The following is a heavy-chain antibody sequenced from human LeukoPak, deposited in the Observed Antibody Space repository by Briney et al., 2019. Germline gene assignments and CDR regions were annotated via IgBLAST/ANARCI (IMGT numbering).Heavy chain of an antibody. J-gene: IGHJ2*01. Sequence: PGGSLRLSCTASGFTFSDYYMSWIRQAPGKRLEWVAAISHDGGNRVYADSVKGRFTISRDNSKNTLYLQMNSLRAEDTAVYYCAKNLLGSESFSWYFDLWGRGTLVTVSS. CDR1: GFTFSDYY. CDR3: AKNLLGSESFSWYFDL. CDR2: ISHDGGNR. V-gene: IGHV3-30*18. D-gene: IGHD1-26*01.